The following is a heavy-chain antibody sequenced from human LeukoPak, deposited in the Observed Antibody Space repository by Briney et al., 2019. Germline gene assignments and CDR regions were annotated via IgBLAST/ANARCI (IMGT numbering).Heavy chain of an antibody. J-gene: IGHJ3*02. Sequence: PSQTLSLTCAVSGGSISSGGYSWSWIRQPAGKGLEWIGRIYTSGSTNYNPSLKSRVTMSVDTSKNQFSLKLSSVTAADTAVYYCARDQGDFWSGYYTGKNDAFDIWGQGTMVTVSS. CDR1: GGSISSGGYS. CDR3: ARDQGDFWSGYYTGKNDAFDI. CDR2: IYTSGST. V-gene: IGHV4-61*02. D-gene: IGHD3-3*01.